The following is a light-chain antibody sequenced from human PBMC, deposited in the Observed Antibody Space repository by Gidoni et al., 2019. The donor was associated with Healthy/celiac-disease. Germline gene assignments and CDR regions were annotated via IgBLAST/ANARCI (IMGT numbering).Light chain of an antibody. Sequence: QSVLTQPPSASGTPGPRVTISCSGSSSHIGSNTVNWYQQLPGTAPKLLIYSNNQRPSGVPDRFSGSKSGTSASRAISGLQSEDEADYYCAAWDDSLNGHWVFGGGTKLTVL. CDR2: SNN. CDR3: AAWDDSLNGHWV. V-gene: IGLV1-44*01. CDR1: SSHIGSNT. J-gene: IGLJ3*02.